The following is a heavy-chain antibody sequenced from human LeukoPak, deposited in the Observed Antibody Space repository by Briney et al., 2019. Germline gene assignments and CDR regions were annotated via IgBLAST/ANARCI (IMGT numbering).Heavy chain of an antibody. V-gene: IGHV3-13*01. D-gene: IGHD1-26*01. CDR2: IGTAGDT. CDR3: ARQLGPREWELITFDY. J-gene: IGHJ4*02. CDR1: GFTFSSYD. Sequence: GGSLRLSCAASGFTFSSYDMHWVRQATGKGLEWVSAIGTAGDTYYPGSVKGRFTISRENAKNSLYLQMNSLRAGDKAVYYCARQLGPREWELITFDYWGQGTLVTVSS.